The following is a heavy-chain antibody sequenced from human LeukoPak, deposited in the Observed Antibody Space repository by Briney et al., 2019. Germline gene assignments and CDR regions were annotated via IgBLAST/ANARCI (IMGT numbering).Heavy chain of an antibody. CDR1: GVSISSTNW. CDR3: ARVPAFYYGDYWTSSNYFDY. Sequence: AETLCLTCAASGVSISSTNWWSCLRDPPGEGLWWTGEIFQSGRTNYYPSLKSRVTISVDKSRNQFSLKLSSVTAADTAVYYCARVPAFYYGDYWTSSNYFDYWGQGTLVTVSS. CDR2: IFQSGRT. J-gene: IGHJ4*02. V-gene: IGHV4-4*02. D-gene: IGHD4-17*01.